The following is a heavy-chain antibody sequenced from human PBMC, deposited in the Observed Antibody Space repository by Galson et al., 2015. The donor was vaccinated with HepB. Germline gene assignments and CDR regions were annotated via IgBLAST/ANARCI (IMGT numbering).Heavy chain of an antibody. V-gene: IGHV1-69*13. D-gene: IGHD2-2*02. CDR1: GYTFTSYG. CDR2: IIPIFGTA. CDR3: ARGIVVVPAAIRRWDDYYYYMDV. J-gene: IGHJ6*03. Sequence: SVKVSCKASGYTFTSYGISWVRQAPGQGLEWMGGIIPIFGTANYAQKFQGRVTITADESTSTAYMELSSLRSEDTAVYYCARGIVVVPAAIRRWDDYYYYMDVWGKGTTVTVSS.